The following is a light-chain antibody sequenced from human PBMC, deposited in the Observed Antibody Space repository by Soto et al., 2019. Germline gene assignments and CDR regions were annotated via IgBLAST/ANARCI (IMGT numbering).Light chain of an antibody. Sequence: DIQLTQSPSLLSASVGDRVTITCRASHDISTYLAWYQQKPGKAPKLLIYKASTLKSGVPSRFSGSGSGTEFTLTISSLQPDDFATYYCQQYNTFWTFGQGTKVDIK. CDR1: HDISTY. J-gene: IGKJ1*01. CDR2: KAS. V-gene: IGKV1-9*01. CDR3: QQYNTFWT.